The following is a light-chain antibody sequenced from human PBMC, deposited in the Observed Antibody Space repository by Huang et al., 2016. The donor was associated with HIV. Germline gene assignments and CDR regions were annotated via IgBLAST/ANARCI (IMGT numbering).Light chain of an antibody. V-gene: IGKV1-39*01. J-gene: IGKJ1*01. CDR3: QQSYNTPRT. CDR1: QSLTNS. Sequence: DIQMTQSPSSLSASVGERVTITCRASQSLTNSLNWYQQRPGEAPRLLIFGASNLQSGGPSRFSGTRSWTQFTLTITTLQPEDSAIYYCQQSYNTPRTFGQGTKVQI. CDR2: GAS.